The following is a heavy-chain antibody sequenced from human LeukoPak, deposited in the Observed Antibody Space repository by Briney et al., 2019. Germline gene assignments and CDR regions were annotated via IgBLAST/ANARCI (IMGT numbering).Heavy chain of an antibody. CDR2: IVVGSGNT. CDR3: AAGYNWNTPPFDP. D-gene: IGHD1-1*01. V-gene: IGHV1-58*01. CDR1: GFTFASSA. J-gene: IGHJ5*02. Sequence: SVKVSCKASGFTFASSAVQWVRQARGQRLEWIGWIVVGSGNTNYAQKFQERVTITRDMSTSAAYMELSSLRSEDTAVYYCAAGYNWNTPPFDPWGQGTLVTVSS.